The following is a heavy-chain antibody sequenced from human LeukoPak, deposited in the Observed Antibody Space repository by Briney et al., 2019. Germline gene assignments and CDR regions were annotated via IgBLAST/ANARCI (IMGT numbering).Heavy chain of an antibody. CDR3: AAGLKELGY. CDR2: ISYDGSNK. CDR1: GFTFSIYG. Sequence: PGRSLRLSCAASGFTFSIYGMHWVRQAPGKGLEWVAVISYDGSNKYYADSVKGRFTISRDNSKNTLYLQMNSLRAEDTAVYYCAAGLKELGYWGQGTLVTVSS. J-gene: IGHJ4*02. V-gene: IGHV3-30*03. D-gene: IGHD1-26*01.